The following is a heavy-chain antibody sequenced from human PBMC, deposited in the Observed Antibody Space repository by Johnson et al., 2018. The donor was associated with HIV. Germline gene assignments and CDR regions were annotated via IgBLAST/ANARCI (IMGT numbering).Heavy chain of an antibody. CDR3: ARLSEHIVVVTAWADAFDI. CDR2: INSDGSSP. V-gene: IGHV3-74*01. D-gene: IGHD2-21*02. CDR1: GFTFSSYW. J-gene: IGHJ3*02. Sequence: MLLVESGGGLVQPGGSLRLSCAASGFTFSSYWMHWVRQAPGKGLVWVSRINSDGSSPSYADSVKGRFTISEDNAKNTLYLQMNSLRAEDTAVYYCARLSEHIVVVTAWADAFDIWGQGTMVTVSS.